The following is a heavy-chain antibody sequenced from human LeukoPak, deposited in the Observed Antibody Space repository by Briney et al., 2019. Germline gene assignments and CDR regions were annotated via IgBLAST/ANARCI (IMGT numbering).Heavy chain of an antibody. CDR3: ARGNYELYYYYYMDV. J-gene: IGHJ6*03. D-gene: IGHD3-22*01. V-gene: IGHV3-20*04. CDR2: INWNGGST. CDR1: GSTFDDYG. Sequence: GGSLRLSCAASGSTFDDYGMSWVRQAPGKGLEWVSGINWNGGSTGYADSVKGRFTISRDNAKNSLYLQMNSLRAEDTALYYCARGNYELYYYYYMDVWGKGTTVTVSS.